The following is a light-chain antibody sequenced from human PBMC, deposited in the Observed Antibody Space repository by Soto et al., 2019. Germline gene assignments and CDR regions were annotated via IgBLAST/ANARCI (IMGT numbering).Light chain of an antibody. Sequence: EIVMTQSPATLSVSPGERATLSCRASQSVSSNLAWYQKKPGQAPRLLIYGASTRATGIPARFSGSGSGTEFTLTISSLQSEDFAVYSCQQYNNWPRTFGQGNKVEIK. J-gene: IGKJ1*01. CDR1: QSVSSN. CDR3: QQYNNWPRT. CDR2: GAS. V-gene: IGKV3-15*01.